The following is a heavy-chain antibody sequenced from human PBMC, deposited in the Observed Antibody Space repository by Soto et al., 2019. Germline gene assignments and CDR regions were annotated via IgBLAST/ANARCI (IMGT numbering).Heavy chain of an antibody. CDR3: ARHGENDILTGYSYGWFDP. CDR2: IYYSGST. Sequence: SETLSLTCTVSGGSVSSSGYYWSWIRQPPGKGLEWIGYIYYSGSTKYNPSLKSRVTISVDTSKNQFSLKLSSVTAADTAVYYCARHGENDILTGYSYGWFDPWGQGTLVTVSS. J-gene: IGHJ5*02. CDR1: GGSVSSSGYY. D-gene: IGHD3-9*01. V-gene: IGHV4-61*08.